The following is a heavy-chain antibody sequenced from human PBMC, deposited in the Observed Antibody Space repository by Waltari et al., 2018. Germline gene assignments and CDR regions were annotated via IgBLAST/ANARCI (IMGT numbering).Heavy chain of an antibody. Sequence: QVQVQESGPGLVKPSETLSLTCTVSGYSISSGYYWGWIRQPPGKGLEWIGSIYHSGSTYYNPSLKSRVTISVDTSKNQFSLKLSSVTAADTAVYYCARDSRYSTYYYYMDVWGKGTTVTVSS. D-gene: IGHD6-13*01. CDR2: IYHSGST. CDR1: GYSISSGYY. J-gene: IGHJ6*03. CDR3: ARDSRYSTYYYYMDV. V-gene: IGHV4-38-2*02.